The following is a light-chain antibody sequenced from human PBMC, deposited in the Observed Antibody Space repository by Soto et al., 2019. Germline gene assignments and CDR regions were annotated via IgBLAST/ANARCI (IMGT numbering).Light chain of an antibody. CDR2: EVS. Sequence: QSVLTQPPSASGSPGQSVTISCTGTSSDVGGYNYVSWYQQHPGKAPKLMIYEVSKRPSGVPDRFSGSKSGNTASLTVSGLQAENKADYYCSSYAGSKSDVFGTGTKLTAL. V-gene: IGLV2-8*01. CDR1: SSDVGGYNY. J-gene: IGLJ1*01. CDR3: SSYAGSKSDV.